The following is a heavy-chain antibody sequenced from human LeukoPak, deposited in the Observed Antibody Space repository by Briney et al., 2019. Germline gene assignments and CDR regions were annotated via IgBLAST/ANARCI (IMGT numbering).Heavy chain of an antibody. CDR1: GFTFSSHG. CDR3: ARGTSGDYYISNWFDP. Sequence: GETLRLSCAASGFTFSSHGMNWVRQAPGKGLEWVSGISGSGGNTYYADSVKGRFTISRDKSKNTLYLQMNSLRAEDTAVYYCARGTSGDYYISNWFDPWGQGTLVTVSS. V-gene: IGHV3-23*01. CDR2: ISGSGGNT. D-gene: IGHD3-22*01. J-gene: IGHJ5*02.